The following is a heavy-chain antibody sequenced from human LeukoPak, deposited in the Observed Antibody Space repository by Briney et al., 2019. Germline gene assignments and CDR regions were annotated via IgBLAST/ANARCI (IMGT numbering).Heavy chain of an antibody. CDR2: IYYSGST. J-gene: IGHJ4*02. Sequence: PLETLSLTCTVSGGSISSSSYYWGWIRQPPGKGLEWIGSIYYSGSTYYNPSLKSRVTISVDTSKNQFSLKLSSVTAADTAVYYCARWVKGYYYDSSGYPGFDYWGQGTLVTVSS. CDR3: ARWVKGYYYDSSGYPGFDY. CDR1: GGSISSSSYY. V-gene: IGHV4-39*01. D-gene: IGHD3-22*01.